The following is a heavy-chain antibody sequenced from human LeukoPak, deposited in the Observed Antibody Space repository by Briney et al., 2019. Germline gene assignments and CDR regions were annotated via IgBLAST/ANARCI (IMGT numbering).Heavy chain of an antibody. Sequence: GASVKVSCKASGYTFTSYDINWVRQAPGQGLEWMGWISAYNGYTNYAQKLQGRVTMTTDTSTSTAYMELRSLRSDDTAVYYCARHHYGDYVDYWGQGTLVTVSS. J-gene: IGHJ4*02. V-gene: IGHV1-18*01. CDR2: ISAYNGYT. CDR3: ARHHYGDYVDY. D-gene: IGHD4-17*01. CDR1: GYTFTSYD.